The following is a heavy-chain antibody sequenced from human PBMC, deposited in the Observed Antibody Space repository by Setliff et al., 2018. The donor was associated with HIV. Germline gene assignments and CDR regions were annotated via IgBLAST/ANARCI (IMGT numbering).Heavy chain of an antibody. V-gene: IGHV3-21*06. CDR2: ISRGSEDI. Sequence: GSLRLSCAASGFTFSGYSMNWVRQAPGKGLEWVASISRGSEDIYYADSIKGRFTISRDNAKYSLYLQMSSLRAEDTAVYYCARLSGGRFYYYMDVWGKGTTVTVSS. J-gene: IGHJ6*03. D-gene: IGHD7-27*01. CDR3: ARLSGGRFYYYMDV. CDR1: GFTFSGYS.